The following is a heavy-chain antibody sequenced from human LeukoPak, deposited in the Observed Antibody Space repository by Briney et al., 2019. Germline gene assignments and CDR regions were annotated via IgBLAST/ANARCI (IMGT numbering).Heavy chain of an antibody. CDR1: GFTFSSYW. V-gene: IGHV3-7*01. J-gene: IGHJ4*02. CDR3: ASLDIVVVPAAIRPPLFDY. D-gene: IGHD2-2*02. Sequence: PGGSLRLSCAASGFTFSSYWMSWVRQAPGKGLEWVANIKQDGSEKYYVDSVKGRFTISRDNAKNSPYLQMNSLRAEDTAVYYCASLDIVVVPAAIRPPLFDYWGQGTLVTVSS. CDR2: IKQDGSEK.